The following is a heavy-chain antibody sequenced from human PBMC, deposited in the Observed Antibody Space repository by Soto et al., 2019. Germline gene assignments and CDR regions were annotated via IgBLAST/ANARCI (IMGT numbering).Heavy chain of an antibody. CDR2: ISAYNGNT. V-gene: IGHV1-18*01. Sequence: ASVKVSCKASGYSFTSYGISWVRQAPGQGLEWMGWISAYNGNTNYAQKLQGRVTMTTDTSTSTAYMELRSLRSDDTAVYYCARRDIVATIGDYWGQGTLVTVSS. CDR3: ARRDIVATIGDY. J-gene: IGHJ4*02. D-gene: IGHD5-12*01. CDR1: GYSFTSYG.